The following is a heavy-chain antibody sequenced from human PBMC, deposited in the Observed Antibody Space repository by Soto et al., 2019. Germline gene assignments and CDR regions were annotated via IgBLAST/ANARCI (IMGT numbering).Heavy chain of an antibody. CDR3: ARGLGYCTNGVCSYHYYYGMDV. CDR1: GGSIGSSNW. D-gene: IGHD2-8*01. J-gene: IGHJ6*02. CDR2: IYHSGST. V-gene: IGHV4-4*02. Sequence: PSETLSLTCAVSGGSIGSSNWWSWVRQPPGKGLEWIGEIYHSGSTNYNPSLKSRVTISVDKSKNQFSLKLSSVTAADTAVYYCARGLGYCTNGVCSYHYYYGMDVWGQGTTVTVSS.